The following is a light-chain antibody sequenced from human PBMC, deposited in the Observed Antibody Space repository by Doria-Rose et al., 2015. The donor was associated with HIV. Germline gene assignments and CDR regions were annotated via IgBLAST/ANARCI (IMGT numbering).Light chain of an antibody. CDR2: WAS. CDR1: QSLLYTSKNY. CDR3: QQYYDTPS. V-gene: IGKV4-1*01. Sequence: DIRLTQSPESLGMSLGERATLNCKSNQSLLYTSKNYLAWYQQKPGQPPKLLIYWASTRQSGVTARFSGRGSGTDFTLTISSLEAEDVAVYYCQQYYDTPSFGPGTTVDIK. J-gene: IGKJ3*01.